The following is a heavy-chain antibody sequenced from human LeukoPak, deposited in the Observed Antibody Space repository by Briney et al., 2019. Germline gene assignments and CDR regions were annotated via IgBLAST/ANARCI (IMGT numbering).Heavy chain of an antibody. CDR2: IYQSGTT. CDR1: GSSVSTNYY. CDR3: ARDGSISSWAIDY. D-gene: IGHD6-13*01. V-gene: IGHV4-38-2*02. J-gene: IGHJ4*02. Sequence: PSETLSLTCAVSGSSVSTNYYWGWIRQPPGKGLEWIGSIYQSGTTYYNPSLKSRVTMSIDTSKNQFSLKLTSVTAADTAVYYCARDGSISSWAIDYWGQGTLVTVSS.